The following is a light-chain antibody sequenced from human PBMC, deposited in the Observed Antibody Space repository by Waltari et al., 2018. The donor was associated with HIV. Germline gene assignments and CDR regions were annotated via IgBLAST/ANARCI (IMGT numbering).Light chain of an antibody. J-gene: IGLJ2*01. CDR1: SLRSYY. CDR2: GKN. V-gene: IGLV3-19*01. Sequence: SSELTQDPAVSVALGQTVRITCQGDSLRSYYASWYQQKPGQAPVLVIYGKNNRLSGIPDRFSGSSSGNTASLTITGAQAEDEADYYCNSRDNNDNHVVFGGGTKVTVL. CDR3: NSRDNNDNHVV.